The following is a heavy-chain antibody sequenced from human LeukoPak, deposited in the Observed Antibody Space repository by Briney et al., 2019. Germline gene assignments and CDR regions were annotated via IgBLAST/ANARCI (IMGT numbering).Heavy chain of an antibody. J-gene: IGHJ4*02. D-gene: IGHD6-13*01. Sequence: GGSLRLSCAASGFTFSSYGIHWVRQAPGKGLEWVAVISFDGTIKYYADSVKGRFTSSRDNSKNTLYLQMNSLRAEDTAVYYCQGGIAAAGTIDYWGQGTLVTVSS. V-gene: IGHV3-33*08. CDR1: GFTFSSYG. CDR2: ISFDGTIK. CDR3: QGGIAAAGTIDY.